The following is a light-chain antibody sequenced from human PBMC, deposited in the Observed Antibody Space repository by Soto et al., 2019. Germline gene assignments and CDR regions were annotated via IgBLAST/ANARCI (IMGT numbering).Light chain of an antibody. J-gene: IGLJ1*01. Sequence: QAVVTQEPSLTVSLGGTVTLTCGSSTGAVTSGHYPYWFQQKPGQAPRTLIYDTSNKHSWTPARFSGYLLGGKAALTLSGAQPEDEAEYFCLLSFNGPYVFGGGTKLTVL. CDR1: TGAVTSGHY. V-gene: IGLV7-46*01. CDR3: LLSFNGPYV. CDR2: DTS.